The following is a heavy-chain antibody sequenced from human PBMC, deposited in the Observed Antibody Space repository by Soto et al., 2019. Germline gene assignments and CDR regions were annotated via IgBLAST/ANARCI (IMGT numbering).Heavy chain of an antibody. Sequence: GGSLRLSCAASGFTFSTHAMSWVRQAPGKGLEWVSSISGHGGGIHYADSVKGRFTISRDNSKNTLYLQMNSLRAEDTAVYFCAKDQTTVNPYYFDYWGLGTLVTVSS. J-gene: IGHJ4*02. CDR2: ISGHGGGI. CDR3: AKDQTTVNPYYFDY. V-gene: IGHV3-23*01. D-gene: IGHD4-17*01. CDR1: GFTFSTHA.